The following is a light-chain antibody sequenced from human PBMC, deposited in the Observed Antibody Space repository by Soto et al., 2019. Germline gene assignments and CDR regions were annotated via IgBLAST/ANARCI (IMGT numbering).Light chain of an antibody. CDR3: QQYENLPT. CDR2: DAS. Sequence: DIQMTQSPSSLFASIGDRVTITCRASQTIGTYVNWYRQKSGAAPELLIYDASTLQSGVPSRFRGSGSGTDFTFTISRLQPEDIATYYCQQYENLPTFGQGTRLEIK. V-gene: IGKV1-33*01. J-gene: IGKJ5*01. CDR1: QTIGTY.